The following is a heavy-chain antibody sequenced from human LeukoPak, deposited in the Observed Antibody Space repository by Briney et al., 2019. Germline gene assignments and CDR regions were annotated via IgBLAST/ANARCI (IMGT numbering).Heavy chain of an antibody. CDR2: IYYSGST. Sequence: KSSETLSLTCTVSGGSISSYYWSWIRQPPGKGLEWIGYIYYSGSTNYNPSLKSRVTISVDTSKNQFSLKLSSVTAADTAVYYCARESGSYGDYAFDIWGQGTMVTVSS. D-gene: IGHD1-26*01. CDR3: ARESGSYGDYAFDI. V-gene: IGHV4-59*01. J-gene: IGHJ3*02. CDR1: GGSISSYY.